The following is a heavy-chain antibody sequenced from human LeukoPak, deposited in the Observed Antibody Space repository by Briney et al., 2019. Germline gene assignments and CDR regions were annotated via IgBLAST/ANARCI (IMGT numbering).Heavy chain of an antibody. D-gene: IGHD4-23*01. Sequence: SETLSLTCTVSGYSISSGYYWGWIRQPPGKGLEWIGSIYHSGSTYYNPSLKSRVTISVDTSKNQFSLKLSSVTAADTAVYYCARDLATVDRGDYWGQGTLVTVSS. J-gene: IGHJ4*02. CDR2: IYHSGST. V-gene: IGHV4-38-2*02. CDR1: GYSISSGYY. CDR3: ARDLATVDRGDY.